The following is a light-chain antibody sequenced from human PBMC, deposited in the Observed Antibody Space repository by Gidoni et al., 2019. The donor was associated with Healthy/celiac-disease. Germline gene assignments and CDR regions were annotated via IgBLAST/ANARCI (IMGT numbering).Light chain of an antibody. V-gene: IGKV3-11*01. CDR2: DAS. CDR3: QQRSL. Sequence: EIVLTQSPATLSLSPGERATLTCRASQSVSSYLAWYQQKPGQAPRLLIYDASTRATGIPARFSGSGSGTDFTLTISSLEPEDFAVYYCQQRSLFGPGTKVDIK. J-gene: IGKJ3*01. CDR1: QSVSSY.